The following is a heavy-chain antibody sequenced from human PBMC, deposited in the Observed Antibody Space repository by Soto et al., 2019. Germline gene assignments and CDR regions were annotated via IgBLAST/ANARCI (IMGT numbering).Heavy chain of an antibody. CDR3: AKDQQLGGYYYYYMDV. Sequence: GGSLRLSCAASGFTFDDYAMHWVRQAPGKGLEWVSGISWNSGSIGYADSVKGRFTISRDNAKNSLYLQMNSLRAEDTALYYCAKDQQLGGYYYYYMDVWGKGTTVTVSS. D-gene: IGHD6-6*01. J-gene: IGHJ6*03. V-gene: IGHV3-9*01. CDR2: ISWNSGSI. CDR1: GFTFDDYA.